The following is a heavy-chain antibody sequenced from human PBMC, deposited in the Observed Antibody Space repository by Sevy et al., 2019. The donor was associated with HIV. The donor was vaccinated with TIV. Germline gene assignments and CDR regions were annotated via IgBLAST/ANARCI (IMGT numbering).Heavy chain of an antibody. CDR1: GFSFSIYG. CDR2: ISNTGSTI. Sequence: GGSLRLSFAASGFSFSIYGMNWVRQAPGRGLEWVSYISNTGSTINYADSVKGRFTISRDNAKNSLYLQMNSLRAEDTAVYYCASQRGGYERLYYFDYWGQGTLVTVSS. V-gene: IGHV3-48*01. J-gene: IGHJ4*02. D-gene: IGHD5-12*01. CDR3: ASQRGGYERLYYFDY.